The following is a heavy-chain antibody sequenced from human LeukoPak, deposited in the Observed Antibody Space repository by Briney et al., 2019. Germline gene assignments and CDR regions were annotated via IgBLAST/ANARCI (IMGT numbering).Heavy chain of an antibody. CDR3: ARYGRYRAFDI. V-gene: IGHV3-74*01. CDR1: GFTSSAYW. Sequence: GGSLRLSCAASGFTSSAYWMHWVRQVPGKGLVWVSRINSDGTTTNYADSVKGRFTISRDTANNTIYLQMNSLRAEDTAVYYCARYGRYRAFDIWGQGTMVTVSS. D-gene: IGHD1-26*01. J-gene: IGHJ3*02. CDR2: INSDGTTT.